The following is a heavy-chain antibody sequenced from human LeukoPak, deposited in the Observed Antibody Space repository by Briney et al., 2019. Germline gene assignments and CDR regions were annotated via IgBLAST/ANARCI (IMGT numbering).Heavy chain of an antibody. J-gene: IGHJ4*02. CDR1: GGSISSGGYY. V-gene: IGHV4-31*03. Sequence: SETLSLTCTVSGGSISSGGYYWSWIRQHPGKGQEWIGYIYYSGSTYYNPSLKSRVTISVDTSKNQFSLKLSSVTAADTAVYYCARDRAGRFGDHIDYWGQGTLVTVSS. D-gene: IGHD3-10*01. CDR2: IYYSGST. CDR3: ARDRAGRFGDHIDY.